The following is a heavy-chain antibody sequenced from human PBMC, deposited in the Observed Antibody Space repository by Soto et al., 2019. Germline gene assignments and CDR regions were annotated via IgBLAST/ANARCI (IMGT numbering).Heavy chain of an antibody. J-gene: IGHJ5*02. D-gene: IGHD2-8*01. CDR2: ISIGSTTI. V-gene: IGHV3-48*02. Sequence: VGSLRLSCAASGFTFSTYSMNWARQAPGKGLEWIAYISIGSTTIFYADSVKGRFTISRDNAKSSLYLQMNSLRDEDTAVYYCARDNGMAGSFDPWGQGTLVTVSS. CDR1: GFTFSTYS. CDR3: ARDNGMAGSFDP.